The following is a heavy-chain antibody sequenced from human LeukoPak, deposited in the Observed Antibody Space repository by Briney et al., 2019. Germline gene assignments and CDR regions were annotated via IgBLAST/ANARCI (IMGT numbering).Heavy chain of an antibody. CDR3: AKAPDSTIIESNLDY. Sequence: GGSLRLSCAASGFTFDDYAMHWVRQAPGKGLEWVSGISWNSGSVGYADSVKGRFTISRDNAKNSLYLQMNSLRAEDTALYYCAKAPDSTIIESNLDYWGQGTLVTVSS. CDR2: ISWNSGSV. CDR1: GFTFDDYA. V-gene: IGHV3-9*01. D-gene: IGHD3-22*01. J-gene: IGHJ4*02.